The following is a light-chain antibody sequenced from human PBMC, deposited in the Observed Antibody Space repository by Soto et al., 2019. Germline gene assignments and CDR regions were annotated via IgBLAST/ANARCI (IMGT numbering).Light chain of an antibody. Sequence: EIVMTQSPATLSLSPGERATLSCRASQSVSSYLAWYQHKPGQAPRLLIYDASNRATGIPARFSGSGSGTDFTLIISSLEPEDFAVYYCQQRSNWPPITFGQGTRLEIK. J-gene: IGKJ5*01. CDR2: DAS. CDR1: QSVSSY. CDR3: QQRSNWPPIT. V-gene: IGKV3-11*01.